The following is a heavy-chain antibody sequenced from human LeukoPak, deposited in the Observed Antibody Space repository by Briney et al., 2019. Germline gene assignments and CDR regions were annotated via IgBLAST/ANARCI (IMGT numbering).Heavy chain of an antibody. Sequence: GGSLRLSCAASGFTFSSYSMNWVRQAPGKGLEWVSSISSSSSYIYYADSVKGRFTISRDNAKNSLYLQMNSLRAEDTAVYCCARGGGLGSGWYFFAYWGQGTLVTVSS. CDR1: GFTFSSYS. CDR3: ARGGGLGSGWYFFAY. D-gene: IGHD6-19*01. J-gene: IGHJ4*02. CDR2: ISSSSSYI. V-gene: IGHV3-21*01.